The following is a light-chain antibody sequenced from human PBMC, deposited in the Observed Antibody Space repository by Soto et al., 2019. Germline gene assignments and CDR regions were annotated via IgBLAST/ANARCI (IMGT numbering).Light chain of an antibody. J-gene: IGKJ1*01. CDR1: QSISSW. CDR3: QQYTT. Sequence: DIQMTQSRSSLSASVGDRVTITCRASQSISSWLAWYQQKPGKAPKLLIYKASSLESGVPSRFSGSGSGTEFTLTISSLQPDDFATYYCQQYTTFGQGTKVEIK. CDR2: KAS. V-gene: IGKV1-5*03.